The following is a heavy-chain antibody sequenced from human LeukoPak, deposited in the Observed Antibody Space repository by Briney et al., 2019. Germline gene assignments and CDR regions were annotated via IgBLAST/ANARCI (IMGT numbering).Heavy chain of an antibody. CDR2: LSGSGDDT. CDR1: GFTFSSYA. J-gene: IGHJ5*02. CDR3: ARDLDWGAFDA. D-gene: IGHD3-9*01. V-gene: IGHV3-23*01. Sequence: PGGSLRLSCAASGFTFSSYAMNWVRQAPGKGLEWVSSLSGSGDDTYYADSVKGRFTISRDNSKNTVSLQMNSLRAEDTALYYCARDLDWGAFDAWGQGTLVTVSS.